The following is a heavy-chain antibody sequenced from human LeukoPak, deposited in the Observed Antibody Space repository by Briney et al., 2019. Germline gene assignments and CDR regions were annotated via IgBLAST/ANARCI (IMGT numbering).Heavy chain of an antibody. CDR1: AFTFSSYS. D-gene: IGHD3-10*01. CDR2: ISGSGGAT. CDR3: ARAAMVRGVDYFDS. V-gene: IGHV3-23*01. J-gene: IGHJ4*02. Sequence: GRSLRLSCAASAFTFSSYSMTWVRQAPGKGLEWVSVISGSGGATYYADSVKGRFTISRDNSKNTLCLQMNSLRAEDTAVYYCARAAMVRGVDYFDSWGQGTLVTVSS.